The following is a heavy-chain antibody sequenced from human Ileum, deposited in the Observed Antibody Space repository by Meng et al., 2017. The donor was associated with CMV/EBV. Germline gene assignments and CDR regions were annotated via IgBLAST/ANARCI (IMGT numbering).Heavy chain of an antibody. CDR2: IKQDGSEK. Sequence: GESLKISCAASGFTFSSYWMSWVRQAPGKGLEWVANIKQDGSEKYYVDSVKGRFTISRDNAKNSLYLQMNSLRAADTAVYYCASSFGMDVWGQGTTVTVSS. CDR1: GFTFSSYW. V-gene: IGHV3-7*01. J-gene: IGHJ6*02. CDR3: ASSFGMDV.